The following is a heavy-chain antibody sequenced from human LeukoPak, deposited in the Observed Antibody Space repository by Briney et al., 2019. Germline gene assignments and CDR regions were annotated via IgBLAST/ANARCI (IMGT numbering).Heavy chain of an antibody. D-gene: IGHD2-8*01. V-gene: IGHV3-30*02. CDR3: AKDRCSNGIGCYYYYMDV. Sequence: PGGSLRLSCAASGFTFSSYGMHWVRQAPGKGLEWVAYTRYDGSNEQYADSVKGRFSIPRDSSKNILYLQMNSLRAEDTTIYYCAKDRCSNGIGCYYYYMDVWGKGTTVTISS. CDR2: TRYDGSNE. J-gene: IGHJ6*03. CDR1: GFTFSSYG.